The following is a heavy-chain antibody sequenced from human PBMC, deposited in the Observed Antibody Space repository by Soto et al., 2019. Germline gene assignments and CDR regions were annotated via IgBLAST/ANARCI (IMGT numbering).Heavy chain of an antibody. CDR2: ISAYNGNT. J-gene: IGHJ4*02. CDR3: ARGRKSSSPLYYFDY. D-gene: IGHD6-6*01. Sequence: ASVKVSCKASGYTFTSYGISWVRQAPGQGLEWMGWISAYNGNTNYADSVKGRFTISRDNSKNTLYLQMNSLRAEDTAVYYCARGRKSSSPLYYFDYWGQGTLVTVSS. V-gene: IGHV1-18*01. CDR1: GYTFTSYG.